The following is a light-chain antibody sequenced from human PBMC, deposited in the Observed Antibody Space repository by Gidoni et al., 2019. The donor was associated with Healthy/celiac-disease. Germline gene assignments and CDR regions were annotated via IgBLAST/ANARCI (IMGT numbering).Light chain of an antibody. J-gene: IGLJ2*01. V-gene: IGLV7-43*01. CDR2: STS. CDR3: LLYYGGAQVV. CDR1: TGAVTSGYY. Sequence: QTVVTPDPSPTVSPGGTVTLTCASSTGAVTSGYYPNWFQQKPGQAPRALIDSTSNKHTWTPARFSGSLLGGKAALTLSGVQPEDEAEYYCLLYYGGAQVVFGGGTKLTVL.